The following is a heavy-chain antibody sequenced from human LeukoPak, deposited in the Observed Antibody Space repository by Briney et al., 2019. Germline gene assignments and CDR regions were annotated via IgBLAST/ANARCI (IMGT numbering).Heavy chain of an antibody. J-gene: IGHJ4*02. Sequence: PSETLSLTCTASNGSISIYYWSWVRQPPGKGLEWIGRISASGSTNYNPSLKSRVTMSVDTSKNQFSLQLSSVTAADTAVYYCAREITVTRPFDYWGQGTLVTVSS. CDR1: NGSISIYY. CDR3: AREITVTRPFDY. CDR2: ISASGST. D-gene: IGHD4-17*01. V-gene: IGHV4-4*07.